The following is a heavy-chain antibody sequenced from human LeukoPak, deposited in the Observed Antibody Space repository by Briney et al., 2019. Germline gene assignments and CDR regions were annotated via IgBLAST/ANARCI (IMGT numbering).Heavy chain of an antibody. CDR3: ARGVGRAYYYYYMDV. CDR2: MNPNSVNT. D-gene: IGHD1-26*01. V-gene: IGHV1-8*03. J-gene: IGHJ6*03. CDR1: GYTFTSYD. Sequence: ASVKVSCKASGYTFTSYDINWVRQATGQGLEWMGWMNPNSVNTGYAQKFQGRVTITRNTSISTAYMELSSLRSEDTAVYYCARGVGRAYYYYYMDVWGKGTTVTVSS.